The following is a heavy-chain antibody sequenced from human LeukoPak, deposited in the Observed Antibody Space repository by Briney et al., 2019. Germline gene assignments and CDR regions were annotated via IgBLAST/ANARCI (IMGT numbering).Heavy chain of an antibody. V-gene: IGHV3-23*01. CDR2: ISERGGST. CDR3: TTDVGATPYYFDY. J-gene: IGHJ4*02. Sequence: GGSLTLSCVVSGISLSNYAMTWVRQAPGKGLEWVSYISERGGSTTYADSVKGRFTISRDTSLNTLYLQMNSLKTEDTAVYYCTTDVGATPYYFDYWGQGTLVTVSS. CDR1: GISLSNYA. D-gene: IGHD1-26*01.